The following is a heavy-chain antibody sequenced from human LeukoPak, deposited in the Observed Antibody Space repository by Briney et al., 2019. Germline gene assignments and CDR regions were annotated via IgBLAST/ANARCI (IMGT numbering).Heavy chain of an antibody. CDR1: GDSVSSNSAA. J-gene: IGHJ4*02. Sequence: SQTLSLICAISGDSVSSNSAAWNWFRQSPSRGLEWLGRTYYRSKWYSDYAVSVKSRITINPDISQNQFSLQLNSVTPEDTAVYYCARGTGTFDYWGQGTLVTVSS. CDR3: ARGTGTFDY. V-gene: IGHV6-1*01. D-gene: IGHD1-7*01. CDR2: TYYRSKWYS.